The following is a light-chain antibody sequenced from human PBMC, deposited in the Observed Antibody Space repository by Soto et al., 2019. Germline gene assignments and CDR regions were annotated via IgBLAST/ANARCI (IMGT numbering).Light chain of an antibody. Sequence: IQITQSPSSLSASVGDRATITCRASQGIRNDLGWYQQKPGKAPKLLIYKASTLKSGVPSRFSGSGSGTEFTLTISSLQPDDFATYYCQQYNSYSTFGQGTKVDIK. CDR3: QQYNSYST. J-gene: IGKJ1*01. CDR2: KAS. CDR1: QGIRND. V-gene: IGKV1-5*03.